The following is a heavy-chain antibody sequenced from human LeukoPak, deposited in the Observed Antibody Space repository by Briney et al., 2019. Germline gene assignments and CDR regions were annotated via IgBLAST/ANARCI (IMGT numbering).Heavy chain of an antibody. J-gene: IGHJ6*03. CDR3: AKLGGQELHNYYVAV. V-gene: IGHV3-23*01. Sequence: PGGSLRLSCAASGFTFSSYAMSWVRQAPGKGLEGVSGIIDSGESTYYANFAKGRFTISRDNSNNTLYLQMNSLRAEDTAVYYCAKLGGQELHNYYVAVCGKGTPVAVSS. CDR2: IIDSGEST. CDR1: GFTFSSYA. D-gene: IGHD3-16*01.